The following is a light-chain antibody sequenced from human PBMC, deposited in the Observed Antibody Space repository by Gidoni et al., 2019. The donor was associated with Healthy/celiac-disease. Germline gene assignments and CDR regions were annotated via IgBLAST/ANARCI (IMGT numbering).Light chain of an antibody. Sequence: DIVLTQSPATLSLSPGERATLSCRASQSVSSYLAWYQRKPGQAPRLLIYDASNRATGIPARFSGSGSGTDFTLTISSLEPEDFAVYYCQQRSNWPRTFGPGTKVDIK. CDR2: DAS. CDR3: QQRSNWPRT. CDR1: QSVSSY. V-gene: IGKV3-11*01. J-gene: IGKJ3*01.